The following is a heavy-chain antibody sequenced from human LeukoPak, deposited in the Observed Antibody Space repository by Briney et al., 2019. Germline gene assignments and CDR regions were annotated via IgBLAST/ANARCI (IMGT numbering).Heavy chain of an antibody. Sequence: PGGSLRLSCAAPGFTSSDFLMCWIRQAPGKGLEWVSFSSTIGSTIFYADSLKGRFTFSRDNAKNSLYLQMNSVRAEDTAVYYCARERADALDIWGPGTMVTVSS. J-gene: IGHJ3*02. CDR3: ARERADALDI. CDR1: GFTSSDFL. V-gene: IGHV3-11*01. CDR2: SSTIGSTI.